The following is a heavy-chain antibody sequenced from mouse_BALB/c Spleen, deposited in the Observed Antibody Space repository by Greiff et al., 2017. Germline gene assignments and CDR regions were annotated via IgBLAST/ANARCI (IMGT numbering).Heavy chain of an antibody. V-gene: IGHV3-8*02. CDR2: ISYSGST. Sequence: EVKLMESGPSLVKPSQTLSLTCSVTGDSITSGYWNWIRKFPGNKLEYMGYISYSGSTYYNPSLKSRISITRDTSKNQYYLQLNSVTTEDTATYYCARENYYGSSSFAYWGQGTLVTVSA. J-gene: IGHJ3*01. D-gene: IGHD1-1*01. CDR1: GDSITSGY. CDR3: ARENYYGSSSFAY.